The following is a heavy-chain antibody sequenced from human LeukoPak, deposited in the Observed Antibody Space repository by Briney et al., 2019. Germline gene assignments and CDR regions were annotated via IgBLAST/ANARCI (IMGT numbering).Heavy chain of an antibody. Sequence: SETLSLTCADYGGSFSGYYWSWIRQPPGKGLEWIGEINHSGSTNYNPSLKSRVTISVDTSKNQFSLKLSSVTAADTAVYYCASGGGCSSTSCHPAYYYGMDVWGKGTTVTVSS. D-gene: IGHD2-2*01. CDR3: ASGGGCSSTSCHPAYYYGMDV. J-gene: IGHJ6*04. V-gene: IGHV4-34*01. CDR2: INHSGST. CDR1: GGSFSGYY.